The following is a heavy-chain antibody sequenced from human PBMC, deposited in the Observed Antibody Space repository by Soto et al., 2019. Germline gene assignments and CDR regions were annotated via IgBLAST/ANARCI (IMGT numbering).Heavy chain of an antibody. V-gene: IGHV1-69*08. CDR2: IIPIFGTA. J-gene: IGHJ6*02. D-gene: IGHD3-3*01. Sequence: SVKVTCKASGGTFSSNTICWVRQAPGQGLEWMGRIIPIFGTANYAQKFQGRVTITADKSTSTAYTELSSLRSEDTAVYYCAAMKRITIFGVVIIQTDYYYYGMDVWGQGTTVTVSS. CDR1: GGTFSSNT. CDR3: AAMKRITIFGVVIIQTDYYYYGMDV.